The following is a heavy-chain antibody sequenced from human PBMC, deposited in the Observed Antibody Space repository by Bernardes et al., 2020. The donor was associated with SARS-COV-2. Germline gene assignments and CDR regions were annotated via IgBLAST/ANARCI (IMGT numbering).Heavy chain of an antibody. CDR2: ISSGGETI. CDR3: ARGWRENSFDY. Sequence: GGSLRLSCVGSGFISTTYSMSGVRQAPGKGREWLQFISSGGETIHDAYSVRGRFTVSRDDAKKSVYRQMNSLRAEDTAVYYCARGWRENSFDYWGQGALVTVSS. D-gene: IGHD2-15*01. CDR1: GFISTTYS. V-gene: IGHV3-48*01. J-gene: IGHJ4*02.